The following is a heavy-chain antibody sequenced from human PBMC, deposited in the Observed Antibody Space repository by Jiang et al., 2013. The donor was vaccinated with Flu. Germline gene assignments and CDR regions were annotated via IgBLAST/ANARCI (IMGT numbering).Heavy chain of an antibody. CDR1: GFTFSSYG. CDR2: IWYDGSNK. CDR3: ARDDASDWYFDL. J-gene: IGHJ2*01. V-gene: IGHV3-33*01. Sequence: VQLVESGGGVVQPGRSLRLSCAASGFTFSSYGMHWVRQAPGKGLEWVAVIWYDGSNKYYADSVKGRFTISRDNSKNTLFLQMNSLRAEDTAIYYCARDDASDWYFDLVGPWPPWSLS.